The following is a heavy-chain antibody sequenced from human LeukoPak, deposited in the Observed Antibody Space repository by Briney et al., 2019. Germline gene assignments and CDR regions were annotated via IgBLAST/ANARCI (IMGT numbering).Heavy chain of an antibody. CDR3: AKDEIPRNGVYVAFDI. Sequence: GGSLRLSCAASRFTFSDFAMSGVRQAPGKGLEWVSTVGGSNSDTHYADSLKGRFTISRDNSKSILYLQMNSLRDGDTAVYYCAKDEIPRNGVYVAFDIWGQGTKVTVSS. V-gene: IGHV3-23*01. D-gene: IGHD2/OR15-2a*01. CDR2: VGGSNSDT. J-gene: IGHJ3*02. CDR1: RFTFSDFA.